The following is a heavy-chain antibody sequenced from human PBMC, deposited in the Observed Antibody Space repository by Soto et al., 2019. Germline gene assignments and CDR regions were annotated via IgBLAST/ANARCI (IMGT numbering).Heavy chain of an antibody. CDR2: INPNSGGT. J-gene: IGHJ5*02. Sequence: QVQLVQSGAEVKKPGASVKVSCKASGYTFTGYYMHWVRQAPGQGLEWMGWINPNSGGTNYAQKFQGRVTMTRDTSISTAYMERSRLRSEDRAVYYCGSIIPAARSPLGGDWFDPWGQGTLVTVSS. V-gene: IGHV1-2*02. CDR3: GSIIPAARSPLGGDWFDP. D-gene: IGHD2-2*01. CDR1: GYTFTGYY.